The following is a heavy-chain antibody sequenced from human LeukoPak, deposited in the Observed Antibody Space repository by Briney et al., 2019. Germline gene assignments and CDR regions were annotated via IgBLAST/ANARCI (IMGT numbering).Heavy chain of an antibody. Sequence: VASVKVSCKASGYTFTGYYMHWVRQAPGQGLEWMGWINPNSGGTNYAQKFQGRVTMTRDTSISTAYMELSRLRSDDTAVYYCARDLVRFSDYYYYYYMDVWGKGTTVTVSS. J-gene: IGHJ6*03. CDR1: GYTFTGYY. D-gene: IGHD3-10*02. CDR2: INPNSGGT. V-gene: IGHV1-2*02. CDR3: ARDLVRFSDYYYYYYMDV.